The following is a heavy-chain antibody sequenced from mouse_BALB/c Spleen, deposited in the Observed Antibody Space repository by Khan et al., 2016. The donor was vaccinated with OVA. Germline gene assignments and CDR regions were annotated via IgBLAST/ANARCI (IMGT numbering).Heavy chain of an antibody. J-gene: IGHJ3*01. D-gene: IGHD4-1*01. CDR3: ACELRGFAY. CDR1: GDSITSGY. CDR2: ISYSGNT. V-gene: IGHV3-8*02. Sequence: EVQLQESGPSLVKPSQTQSLTCSVTGDSITSGYWNWIRKFPGNKLEYMGYISYSGNTYYNPSLKSRISITRDTSKNQYYLQLNAVTTEYTATFYCACELRGFAYWGQGTLVTVSA.